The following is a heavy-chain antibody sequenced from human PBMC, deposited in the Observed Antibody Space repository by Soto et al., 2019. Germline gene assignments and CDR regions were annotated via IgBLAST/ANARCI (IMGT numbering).Heavy chain of an antibody. CDR3: ARDYEWDSSSWPFGY. CDR1: GGSISSGDYY. V-gene: IGHV4-30-4*01. J-gene: IGHJ4*02. CDR2: IYYSGST. D-gene: IGHD6-13*01. Sequence: PSETLSLTCTVSGGSISSGDYYWSWLRQPPGKGLEWIGYIYYSGSTYYNPSLKSRVTISVDTSKNQFSLKLSSVTAADTAVYYCARDYEWDSSSWPFGYWGQGTLVTVSS.